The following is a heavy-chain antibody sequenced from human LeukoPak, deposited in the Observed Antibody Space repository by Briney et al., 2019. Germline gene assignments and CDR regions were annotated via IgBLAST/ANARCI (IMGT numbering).Heavy chain of an antibody. D-gene: IGHD3-3*01. CDR1: GYTFTGYY. CDR2: IIPIFGTA. CDR3: AGSTYDFWSGYYLDY. V-gene: IGHV1-69*05. Sequence: ASLKVSCKASGYTFTGYYMHWVRQAPGQGLEWMGGIIPIFGTANYAQKFQGRVTITTDESTSTAYMELSSLRSEDTAVYYCAGSTYDFWSGYYLDYWGQGTLVTVSS. J-gene: IGHJ4*02.